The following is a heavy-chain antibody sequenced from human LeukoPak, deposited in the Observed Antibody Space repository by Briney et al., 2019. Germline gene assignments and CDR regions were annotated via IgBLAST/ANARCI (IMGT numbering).Heavy chain of an antibody. V-gene: IGHV4-59*01. J-gene: IGHJ6*04. D-gene: IGHD2-15*01. CDR1: GGSLSSYY. CDR3: AVLYCSGGSCYYYGMDV. Sequence: SETLSLTCTVSGGSLSSYYWSWIRQPPGKGLEWIGYIYYSGSTIYNPSLKSRVTISVDTSKIHFFLKLSSVTAAGASVYDCAVLYCSGGSCYYYGMDVWGKGTTVTVSS. CDR2: IYYSGST.